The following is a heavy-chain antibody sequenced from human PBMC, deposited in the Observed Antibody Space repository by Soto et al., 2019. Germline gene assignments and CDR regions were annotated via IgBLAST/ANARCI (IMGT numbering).Heavy chain of an antibody. J-gene: IGHJ5*02. Sequence: PSETLSLTCNVSGGSINSNGYYWSWIRQHPGKGLEWIGYIYFSGTTYYNPSLKSRVSISVDTSKNQFSLKLNSVTAADTAVYYCARDQLEGNWFDPWGQGTLVTVSS. D-gene: IGHD1-1*01. CDR1: GGSINSNGYY. CDR3: ARDQLEGNWFDP. CDR2: IYFSGTT. V-gene: IGHV4-31*03.